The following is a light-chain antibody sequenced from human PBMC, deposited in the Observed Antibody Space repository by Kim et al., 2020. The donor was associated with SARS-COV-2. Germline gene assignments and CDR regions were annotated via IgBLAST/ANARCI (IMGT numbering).Light chain of an antibody. CDR3: QHSNITPFT. CDR2: AAS. CDR1: QSISSH. V-gene: IGKV1-39*01. J-gene: IGKJ3*01. Sequence: DIQMTQSPSSLSASVGDRVTITCRTTQSISSHLKWYQQKPGRAPKLLISAASTLQGGVPSRFSGSGSETDFTLTISSLQPEDFATYFCQHSNITPFTFGPGTKVDIK.